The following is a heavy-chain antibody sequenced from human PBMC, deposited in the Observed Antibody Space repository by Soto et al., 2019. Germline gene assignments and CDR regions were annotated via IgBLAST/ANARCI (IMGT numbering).Heavy chain of an antibody. CDR1: GFSFSDHY. D-gene: IGHD1-1*01. CDR2: SLNKAESYTT. CDR3: ARAQRLACFDY. J-gene: IGHJ4*02. V-gene: IGHV3-72*01. Sequence: HPGGSLRLSCAASGFSFSDHYMDWVRQAPGKGLEWVARSLNKAESYTTEYAASVNGRFTISRDDSENSLYLQMNSVKTEDTAVYYCARAQRLACFDYWGQGALVTVSS.